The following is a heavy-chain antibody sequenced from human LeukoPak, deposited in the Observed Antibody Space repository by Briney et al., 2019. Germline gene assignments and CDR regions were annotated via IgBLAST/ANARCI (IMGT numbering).Heavy chain of an antibody. Sequence: GGSLRLSCAASGFTFSSYSMNWVRQAPGKGLEWVSYISSSSSTIYYADSVKGRFTISRDNAKNSLYLQMNSLRAEDTAVYYCARDLGSYFDYWGQGTLVTVSS. CDR1: GFTFSSYS. CDR3: ARDLGSYFDY. D-gene: IGHD1-26*01. V-gene: IGHV3-48*04. CDR2: ISSSSSTI. J-gene: IGHJ4*02.